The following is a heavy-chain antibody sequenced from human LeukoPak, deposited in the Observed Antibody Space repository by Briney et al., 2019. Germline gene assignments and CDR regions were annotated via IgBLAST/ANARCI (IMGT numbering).Heavy chain of an antibody. CDR1: GFSLNKHW. CDR3: ARPPDSLANAYDV. V-gene: IGHV3-74*01. Sequence: PGGSLRLSCTASGFSLNKHWMHWVRQAPGGGLVWVSRIDPDGVGSDSADSVRGRLTISRDNARNTLYLQMESLRAEDTAVYYCARPPDSLANAYDVWGQGTMVTVSS. D-gene: IGHD3-22*01. J-gene: IGHJ3*01. CDR2: IDPDGVGS.